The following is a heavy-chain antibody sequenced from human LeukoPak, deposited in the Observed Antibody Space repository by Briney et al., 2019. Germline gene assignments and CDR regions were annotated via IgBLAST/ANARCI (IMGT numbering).Heavy chain of an antibody. V-gene: IGHV4-59*01. CDR2: IYYSGST. CDR1: GGSISSYY. CDR3: ARENNFWSGSTNWFDP. J-gene: IGHJ5*02. Sequence: SETLSLTCTVSGGSISSYYWSWIRQPPGKGLEWIGYIYYSGSTNYNPSLKSRVTISVDTSKNQFSLKLSSVTAADTAVYYCARENNFWSGSTNWFDPWGQRTLVTVSS. D-gene: IGHD3-3*01.